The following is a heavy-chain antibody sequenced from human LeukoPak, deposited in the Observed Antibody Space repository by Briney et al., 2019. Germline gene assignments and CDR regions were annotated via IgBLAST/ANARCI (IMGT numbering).Heavy chain of an antibody. CDR3: ARGGPMVRGVSNY. CDR1: GFTFSSYS. J-gene: IGHJ4*02. D-gene: IGHD3-10*01. CDR2: ISSSSSYI. V-gene: IGHV3-21*01. Sequence: PGGSPRLSCAASGFTFSSYSMNWVRQAPGKGLEWVSSISSSSSYIYYADSVKGRFTISRDNAKNSLYLQMNSLRAEDTAVYYCARGGPMVRGVSNYWGQGTLVTVSS.